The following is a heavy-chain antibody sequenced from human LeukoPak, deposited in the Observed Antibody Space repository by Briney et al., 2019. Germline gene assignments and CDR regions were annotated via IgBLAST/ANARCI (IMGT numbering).Heavy chain of an antibody. CDR2: ISSGGSTI. J-gene: IGHJ5*02. Sequence: PGGSLRLSCAASGFTFSSFEMKWVRQAPGKGLEWVSYISSGGSTIYYADSVKGRFTISRDNAKNSLYLQMNSLRAEDTAVYYCATGFIRGPWGQGTLVTVSS. CDR3: ATGFIRGP. CDR1: GFTFSSFE. V-gene: IGHV3-48*03. D-gene: IGHD3-10*01.